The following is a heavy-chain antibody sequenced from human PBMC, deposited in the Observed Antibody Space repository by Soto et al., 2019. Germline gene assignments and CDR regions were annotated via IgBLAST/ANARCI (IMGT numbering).Heavy chain of an antibody. V-gene: IGHV3-30*04. Sequence: QVQLVESGGGVVQPGRSLRLSCAASGFSFSSYAVHWVRQAPGKGLEWVAVISYDGKRKNYTDSVKGRFILSRDESKNTLHLQMNSLRVEDTAVYYCARDGVATIYYSYYFMDVWGQGTTVTVS. D-gene: IGHD5-12*01. CDR1: GFSFSSYA. J-gene: IGHJ6*02. CDR3: ARDGVATIYYSYYFMDV. CDR2: ISYDGKRK.